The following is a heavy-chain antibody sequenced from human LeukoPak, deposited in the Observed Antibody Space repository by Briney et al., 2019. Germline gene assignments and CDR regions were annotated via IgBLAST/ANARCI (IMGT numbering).Heavy chain of an antibody. D-gene: IGHD2-21*01. Sequence: KASETLSLTCTVSGGSISSYYWSWIRQPAGKGLEWIGRVSTRGGGTYNPSLKSRVTMSLDTSKNHFSLKLSSVTVADTAVYFCARDSDSSETLDSWGQGTLVTVSS. J-gene: IGHJ4*02. V-gene: IGHV4-4*07. CDR3: ARDSDSSETLDS. CDR1: GGSISSYY. CDR2: VSTRGGG.